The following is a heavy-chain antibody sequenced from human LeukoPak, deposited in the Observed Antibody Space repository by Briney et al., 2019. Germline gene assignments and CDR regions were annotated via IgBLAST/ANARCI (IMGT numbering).Heavy chain of an antibody. J-gene: IGHJ4*02. Sequence: GGSPRLSCAASGFTVSSNYMSWVRQAPGKGLEWVSVIYSGGSTSYADSVTGRFTSSRDNSKNTLYLQMNSLRAEDTAVYYCARDGTNTGAFDYWGQGTLVADSS. V-gene: IGHV3-53*01. CDR1: GFTVSSNY. D-gene: IGHD1-14*01. CDR2: IYSGGST. CDR3: ARDGTNTGAFDY.